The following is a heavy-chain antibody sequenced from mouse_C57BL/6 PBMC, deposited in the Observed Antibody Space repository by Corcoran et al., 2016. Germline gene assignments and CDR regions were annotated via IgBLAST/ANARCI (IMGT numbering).Heavy chain of an antibody. J-gene: IGHJ2*01. CDR1: GYTFTDYY. CDR2: INPNNGGT. Sequence: EVQLQQSGPELVKPGASVKISCKASGYTFTDYYMNWVKQSHGKSLEWIGDINPNNGGTSYNQKFKGKATLTVEKSSSTAYMELRSLTSEDSAVYYCARSDGYYCYFDYWGQGTTLTVSS. D-gene: IGHD2-3*01. CDR3: ARSDGYYCYFDY. V-gene: IGHV1-26*01.